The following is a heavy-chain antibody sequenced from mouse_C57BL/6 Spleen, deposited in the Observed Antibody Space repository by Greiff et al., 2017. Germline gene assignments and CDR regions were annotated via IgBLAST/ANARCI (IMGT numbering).Heavy chain of an antibody. Sequence: QVQLQQPGAELVKPGASVKMSCKASGYTFTSYWITWVKQRPGQGLEWIGDIYPGSGSTNYNEKFKSKATLTVDTSSSTAYMQLSSLTSEDSAVYYCARWSDYGAWFAYWGQGTLVTVSA. CDR1: GYTFTSYW. CDR3: ARWSDYGAWFAY. CDR2: IYPGSGST. V-gene: IGHV1-55*01. J-gene: IGHJ3*01. D-gene: IGHD2-4*01.